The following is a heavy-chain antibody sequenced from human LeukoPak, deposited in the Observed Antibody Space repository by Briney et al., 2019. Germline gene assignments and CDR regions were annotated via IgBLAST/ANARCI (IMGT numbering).Heavy chain of an antibody. J-gene: IGHJ6*02. D-gene: IGHD2-15*01. V-gene: IGHV3-48*04. CDR1: GFTFSNXX. Sequence: AXSGFTFSNXXXXWVRXXPGXXXXXXXXIXSSRSTIYYADSVKGRFTISRDNAKNSLYLQMNSLRAEDTAVYYCARDWNVVVVAASPRYYGMDVWGQGTTVTVSS. CDR2: IXSSRSTI. CDR3: ARDWNVVVVAASPRYYGMDV.